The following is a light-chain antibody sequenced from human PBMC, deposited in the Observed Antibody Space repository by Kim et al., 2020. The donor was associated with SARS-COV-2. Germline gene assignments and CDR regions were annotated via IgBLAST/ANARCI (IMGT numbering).Light chain of an antibody. V-gene: IGKV1-17*01. CDR3: LQHNSYPIT. CDR1: KDIGND. Sequence: ASVGDRVTITCRASKDIGNDLGWYQQNPGRAPKRLIYGASNLQSGVPSRFRGSGSGTEFTLTINSLQPEDFATYFCLQHNSYPITFGQGTRLEIK. CDR2: GAS. J-gene: IGKJ5*01.